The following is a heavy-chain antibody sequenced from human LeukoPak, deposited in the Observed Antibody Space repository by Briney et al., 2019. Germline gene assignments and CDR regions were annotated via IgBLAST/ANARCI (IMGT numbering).Heavy chain of an antibody. V-gene: IGHV3-7*01. D-gene: IGHD7-27*01. CDR2: MNPDGSGK. CDR1: GFTLSSSW. CDR3: GRDPAWGAIDY. Sequence: GGSLRLSCVASGFTLSSSWMTWVRQAPGKGLEWVANMNPDGSGKYYVDSVKGRFTVSRDNAKNSVYLQMNSLRAEDTAVYYCGRDPAWGAIDYWGQGTLVTVSS. J-gene: IGHJ4*02.